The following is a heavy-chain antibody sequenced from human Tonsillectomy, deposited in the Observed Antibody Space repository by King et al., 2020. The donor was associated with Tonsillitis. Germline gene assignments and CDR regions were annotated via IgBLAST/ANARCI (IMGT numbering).Heavy chain of an antibody. CDR3: SKDLVTMVRGVITTYYHYGMDV. CDR1: GFTFSSYA. J-gene: IGHJ6*02. CDR2: ISGSGTNT. Sequence: VQLVESGGGLVQPGGSLRLSCAASGFTFSSYAMSWVRQAPGKGLEWVSIISGSGTNTYYADSVKGRFTISRDNSNNTLYLQMNSLGAEDPAVYYCSKDLVTMVRGVITTYYHYGMDVWGQGTTVTVSS. D-gene: IGHD3-10*01. V-gene: IGHV3-23*04.